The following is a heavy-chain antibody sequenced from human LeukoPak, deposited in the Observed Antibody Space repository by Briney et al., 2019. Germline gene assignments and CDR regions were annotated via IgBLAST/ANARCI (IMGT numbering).Heavy chain of an antibody. CDR1: GFTFSGFW. Sequence: GGSLRLSCAASGFTFSGFWMSWVRQTPGKGPEWLANIKQDGSEKYYVDSVKGRFTISRDNAKNSLYLQMNSLRAEDTAVYYCARPEAAAGYYFDYWGQGTLVTVSS. J-gene: IGHJ4*02. D-gene: IGHD6-13*01. CDR2: IKQDGSEK. V-gene: IGHV3-7*04. CDR3: ARPEAAAGYYFDY.